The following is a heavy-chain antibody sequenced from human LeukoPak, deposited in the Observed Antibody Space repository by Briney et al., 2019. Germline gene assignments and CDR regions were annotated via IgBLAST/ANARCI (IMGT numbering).Heavy chain of an antibody. CDR2: ISAYNGNT. Sequence: ASVKVSCKASGYTFTSYGISLVRQAPGQGLEWMGWISAYNGNTNYAQKFQGRVTITRNTSISTAYMELSSLRSEDTAVYYCARVPAATVSFDPWGQGTLVTVSS. CDR1: GYTFTSYG. CDR3: ARVPAATVSFDP. D-gene: IGHD2-2*01. V-gene: IGHV1-18*01. J-gene: IGHJ5*02.